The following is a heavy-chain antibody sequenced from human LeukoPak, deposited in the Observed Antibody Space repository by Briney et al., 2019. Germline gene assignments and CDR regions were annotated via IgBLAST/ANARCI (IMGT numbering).Heavy chain of an antibody. D-gene: IGHD2-2*01. CDR2: ISAYNGNT. Sequence: ASVKVSCKASGYTFTSYGIGWVRQAPGQGLEWMGWISAYNGNTNYAQKVQGRVTMTTDTSTSTAYMDLRSLRSDDTAVYYCARDFSPARYYADAFDIWGQGTMVTVSS. CDR1: GYTFTSYG. J-gene: IGHJ3*02. CDR3: ARDFSPARYYADAFDI. V-gene: IGHV1-18*01.